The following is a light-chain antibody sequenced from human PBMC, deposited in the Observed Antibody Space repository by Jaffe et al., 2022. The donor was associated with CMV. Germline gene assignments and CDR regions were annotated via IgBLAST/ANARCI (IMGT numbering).Light chain of an antibody. CDR2: TAS. J-gene: IGKJ1*01. Sequence: DIQMTQSPSSLSASVGDRVSITCRASQGVSRWLAWYQLKPGKAPKVLIYTASTLVSGVPSRFSGSGSGTDFTLTISSLQPEDFATYYCQQTNSFPPWTFGQGTKVEIK. CDR3: QQTNSFPPWT. V-gene: IGKV1-12*01. CDR1: QGVSRW.